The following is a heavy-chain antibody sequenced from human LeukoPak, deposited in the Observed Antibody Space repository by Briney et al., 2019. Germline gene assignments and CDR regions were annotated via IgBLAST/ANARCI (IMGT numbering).Heavy chain of an antibody. Sequence: HPGRSLRLSCAASGFTFSSYAMHWVRQAPGKVLEWVAVISYDRSNKYYADSVKGRFTISRDNSKNTLYLQMNSLRAEDTAVYYCASSLVEYDAFDIWGQGTMVTASS. CDR2: ISYDRSNK. CDR1: GFTFSSYA. V-gene: IGHV3-30*04. CDR3: ASSLVEYDAFDI. D-gene: IGHD2-2*01. J-gene: IGHJ3*02.